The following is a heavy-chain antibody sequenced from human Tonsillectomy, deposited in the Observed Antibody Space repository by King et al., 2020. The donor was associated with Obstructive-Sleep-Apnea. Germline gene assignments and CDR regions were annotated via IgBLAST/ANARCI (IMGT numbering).Heavy chain of an antibody. CDR2: INHSANT. J-gene: IGHJ4*02. V-gene: IGHV4-34*01. CDR1: GGSFSAYY. Sequence: VQLQQWGAGLLKPSETLSLTCAVYGGSFSAYYWGWIRQPPGKGLEGIGEINHSANTNCNPSLKSRVAISVDTSRNQFSLKLHSVTAADTAVYYCARVLGAAGPDYYFDYWGQGTLVTVSS. CDR3: ARVLGAAGPDYYFDY. D-gene: IGHD2-15*01.